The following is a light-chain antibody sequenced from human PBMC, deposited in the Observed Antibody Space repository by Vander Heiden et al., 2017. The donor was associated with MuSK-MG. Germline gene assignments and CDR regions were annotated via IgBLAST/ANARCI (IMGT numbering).Light chain of an antibody. CDR2: GNT. Sequence: QSVLTQPPSVSGAPGQRVCISCTGNSSNLGARDDVHWYQQVPGTAPKVLIYGNTNRPSGVPDRFSASKSGTSAFLATAGLQAEDEADYYCQSYDIRLSGWVFGGGTKLTVL. CDR1: SSNLGARDD. V-gene: IGLV1-40*01. J-gene: IGLJ3*02. CDR3: QSYDIRLSGWV.